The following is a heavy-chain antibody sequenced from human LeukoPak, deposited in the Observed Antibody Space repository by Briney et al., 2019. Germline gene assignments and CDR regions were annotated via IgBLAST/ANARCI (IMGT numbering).Heavy chain of an antibody. J-gene: IGHJ5*02. CDR3: ASFIVRWGSTEGFDP. V-gene: IGHV4-30-4*01. Sequence: SETLSLTCTVSGGSISSGDYYWSWIRQPPGKGLEWIGYIYYSGSTYYNPSLKSRVTISVDTSKNQFSLKLSSVTAADTAVYYCASFIVRWGSTEGFDPWGQGTLVTVSS. CDR1: GGSISSGDYY. CDR2: IYYSGST. D-gene: IGHD2/OR15-2a*01.